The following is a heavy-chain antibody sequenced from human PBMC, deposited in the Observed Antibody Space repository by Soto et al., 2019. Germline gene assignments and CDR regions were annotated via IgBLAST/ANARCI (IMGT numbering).Heavy chain of an antibody. CDR3: ARHWRKDYYYYGMDV. Sequence: ASETLSLTCTVSGGSISSSSYYWGWIRQPPGKGLEWIGSIYYSGSTYYNPSLKSRVTISVDTSKNQFSLKLSSVTAADTAVYYCARHWRKDYYYYGMDVWGQGTTVTVSS. CDR2: IYYSGST. CDR1: GGSISSSSYY. D-gene: IGHD2-15*01. J-gene: IGHJ6*02. V-gene: IGHV4-39*01.